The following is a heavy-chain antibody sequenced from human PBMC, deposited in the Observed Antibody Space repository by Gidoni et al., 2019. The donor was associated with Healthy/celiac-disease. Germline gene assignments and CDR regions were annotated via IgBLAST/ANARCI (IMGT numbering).Heavy chain of an antibody. J-gene: IGHJ4*02. CDR3: TRDRPPAHYDSSGLRY. Sequence: VQLVESGGGLVQPGRSLRLSCTAPGFTFGDYAMSWFRQAPGKGLGWGGFIRSKAYGGTTEYAASVKGRFTISRDDSKSIAYLQMNSLKTEDTAVYYCTRDRPPAHYDSSGLRYWGQGTLVTVSS. D-gene: IGHD3-22*01. CDR1: GFTFGDYA. CDR2: IRSKAYGGTT. V-gene: IGHV3-49*03.